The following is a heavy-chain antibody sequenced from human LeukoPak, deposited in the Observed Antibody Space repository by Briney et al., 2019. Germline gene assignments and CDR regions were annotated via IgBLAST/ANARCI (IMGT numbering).Heavy chain of an antibody. Sequence: ASAKVSCKASGYTFTSYGISWVRQAPGQGLEWMGWISAYNGNTNYAQKLQGRVTMTTDTSTSTAYMELRSLRSDDTAVYYCARNYYGSGSYYYFDYWGQGTLVTVSS. D-gene: IGHD3-10*01. J-gene: IGHJ4*02. V-gene: IGHV1-18*01. CDR3: ARNYYGSGSYYYFDY. CDR1: GYTFTSYG. CDR2: ISAYNGNT.